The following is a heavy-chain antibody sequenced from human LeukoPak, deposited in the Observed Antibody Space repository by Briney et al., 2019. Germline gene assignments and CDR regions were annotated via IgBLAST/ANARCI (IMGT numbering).Heavy chain of an antibody. J-gene: IGHJ5*02. Sequence: SGPMLVNPTQTLTLTCTFSGFSLSTSGVGVGWIRQPPGKALEWLTLIYWDDDKRYSPSLKSRLTITKDTSKNQVVLTMTNMDPVDTATYYCAHRRGKLPYNWFDPWGQGTLVTVSS. CDR3: AHRRGKLPYNWFDP. V-gene: IGHV2-5*02. D-gene: IGHD4-23*01. CDR2: IYWDDDK. CDR1: GFSLSTSGVG.